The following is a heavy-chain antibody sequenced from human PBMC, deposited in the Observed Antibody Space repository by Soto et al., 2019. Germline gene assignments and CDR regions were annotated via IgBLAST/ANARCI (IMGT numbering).Heavy chain of an antibody. CDR1: GFTFTTRA. CDR3: ATGTQNFDY. J-gene: IGHJ4*02. V-gene: IGHV3-23*01. Sequence: PGVSLRLSCAASGFTFTTRAMSWVRQAPGKGLQWVSGISGSGGTTYYADSVKGRLTISRDNSKNMLYLQMNSLRDDDTAVYYCATGTQNFDYWGRGTRVTVSS. D-gene: IGHD3-10*01. CDR2: ISGSGGTT.